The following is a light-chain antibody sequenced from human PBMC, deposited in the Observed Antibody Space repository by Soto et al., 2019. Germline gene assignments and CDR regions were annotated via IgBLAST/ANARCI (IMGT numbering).Light chain of an antibody. CDR2: SNN. J-gene: IGLJ3*02. V-gene: IGLV1-47*02. CDR3: ASWDDSLSGRV. CDR1: SSNIGKNY. Sequence: QSVLTQPPSVSGTPGQRVTISCSGSSSNIGKNYVYWYQQVPGTAPKLLIHSNNQRPSGVPDRFSGSKSGTSASLAISGLPSEDEADYYCASWDDSLSGRVFGGGTQLTVL.